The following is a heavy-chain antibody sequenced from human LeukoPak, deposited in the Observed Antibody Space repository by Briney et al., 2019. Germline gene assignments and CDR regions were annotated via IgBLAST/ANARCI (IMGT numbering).Heavy chain of an antibody. J-gene: IGHJ4*02. CDR1: GGTFSSYA. Sequence: SVKVSCKASGGTFSSYAISWVRQAPGQGLEWMGGIIPIFGTANYAQKFQGRVTITRDTSASTAYMELSSLRSEDTAVYYCARTLYYYGSGSYNPFDYWGQGTLVTVSS. CDR2: IIPIFGTA. V-gene: IGHV1-69*05. D-gene: IGHD3-10*01. CDR3: ARTLYYYGSGSYNPFDY.